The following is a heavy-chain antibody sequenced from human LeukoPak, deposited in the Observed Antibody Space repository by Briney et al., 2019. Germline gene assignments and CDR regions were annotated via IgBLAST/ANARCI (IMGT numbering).Heavy chain of an antibody. CDR1: GGSFSGYY. CDR2: INHSGST. V-gene: IGHV4-34*01. Sequence: SETLSLTCAVYGGSFSGYYWSWIRQPPGKGLEWIGEINHSGSTNYNPSLKSRVTISVDTSKNQFSLKLSSVTAADTAVYYCASVEMATINHYYYYMDVWGKGTTVTVSS. D-gene: IGHD5-24*01. J-gene: IGHJ6*03. CDR3: ASVEMATINHYYYYMDV.